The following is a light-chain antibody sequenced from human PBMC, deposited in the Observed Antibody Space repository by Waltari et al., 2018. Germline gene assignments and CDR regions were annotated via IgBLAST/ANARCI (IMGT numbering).Light chain of an antibody. V-gene: IGLV1-40*01. CDR3: QSYDTSLSVV. J-gene: IGLJ3*02. Sequence: QSVLTQPPSVSGAPGQRVTISCTGSGSNIGAGYDVHWYQQLPRAAPKLLIYGSSTRPLGVPDRFFGPPSGTSASLAITGLQAEDEADYYCQSYDTSLSVVFGGGTKLTVL. CDR1: GSNIGAGYD. CDR2: GSS.